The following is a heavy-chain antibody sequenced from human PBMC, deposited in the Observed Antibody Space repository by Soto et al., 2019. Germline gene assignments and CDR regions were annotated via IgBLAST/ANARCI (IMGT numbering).Heavy chain of an antibody. CDR2: IYHSGTT. CDR3: ARAEGGILTGYGFIDY. V-gene: IGHV4-30-2*01. CDR1: GGSISSGGYS. Sequence: PSETLSLTCAVSGGSISSGGYSWSWIRQPPGKGLEWIGYIYHSGTTYYNPSLKSRVTISVDRSKNQFSLKLSSVTAADTAVYYCARAEGGILTGYGFIDYWGQGTLVTVSS. D-gene: IGHD3-9*01. J-gene: IGHJ4*02.